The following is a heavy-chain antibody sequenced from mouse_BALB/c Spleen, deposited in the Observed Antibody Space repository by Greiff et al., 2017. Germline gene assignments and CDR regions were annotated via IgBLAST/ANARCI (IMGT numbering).Heavy chain of an antibody. CDR1: GFTFSSYA. D-gene: IGHD3-1*01. CDR2: ISSGGSYT. J-gene: IGHJ3*01. Sequence: DVKLVESGGGLVKPGGSLKLSCAASGFTFSSYAMSWVRQSPEKRLEWVAEISSGGSYTYYPDTVTGRFTISRDNAKNTLYLEMSSLRSEDTAMYYCARDMGNSSGYEDWGQGTLVTVSA. CDR3: ARDMGNSSGYED. V-gene: IGHV5-9-4*01.